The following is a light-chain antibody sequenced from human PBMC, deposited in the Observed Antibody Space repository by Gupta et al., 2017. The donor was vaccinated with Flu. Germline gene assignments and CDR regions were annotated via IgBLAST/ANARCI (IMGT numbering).Light chain of an antibody. V-gene: IGKV2-30*01. CDR3: RQWSYWPPLT. Sequence: DVVMTQSPLSLAVTPGQPASIYCRSSQSLGYRDGNTYLNWFQHRPGQSPRRLIYRVCNREAGVTGRFRGSGSGSDFPLKISSGEEEDIGVYYCRQWSYWPPLTFGQGSMVQIK. J-gene: IGKJ2*01. CDR1: QSLGYRDGNTY. CDR2: RVC.